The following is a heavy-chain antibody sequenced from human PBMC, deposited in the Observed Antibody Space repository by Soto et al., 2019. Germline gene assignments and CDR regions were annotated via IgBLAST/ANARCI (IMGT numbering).Heavy chain of an antibody. V-gene: IGHV4-39*01. CDR1: GGSISSSSYC. D-gene: IGHD4-4*01. CDR2: IYYSGST. J-gene: IGHJ6*02. CDR3: ARRTTVSYGMDV. Sequence: SETLSLTCTVSGGSISSSSYCWGWIRQPPGKGLEWIGSIYYSGSTYYNPSLKSRVTISVDTSKNQFSLKLSSVTAADTAVYYCARRTTVSYGMDVWGQGTTVTVSS.